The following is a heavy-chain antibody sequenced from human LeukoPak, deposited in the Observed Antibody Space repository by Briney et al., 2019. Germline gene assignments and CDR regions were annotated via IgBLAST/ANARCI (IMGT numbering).Heavy chain of an antibody. CDR2: ISGSGGST. CDR1: GFTFSSYG. Sequence: PGGSLTLSCAASGFTFSSYGMSWVRQAPEKGLEWVSAISGSGGSTYYADYVKGRLTISRDNSKNTLYLQMNSLRAEDTAVYYCAKDRGYYYILTGYYKVWGQGTLVTVSS. CDR3: AKDRGYYYILTGYYKV. J-gene: IGHJ4*02. V-gene: IGHV3-23*01. D-gene: IGHD3-9*01.